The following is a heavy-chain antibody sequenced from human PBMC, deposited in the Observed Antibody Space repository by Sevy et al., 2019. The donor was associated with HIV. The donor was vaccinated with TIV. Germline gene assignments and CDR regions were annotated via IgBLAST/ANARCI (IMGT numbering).Heavy chain of an antibody. V-gene: IGHV4-30-2*01. CDR3: ARVGFGSWGVAFDI. Sequence: SETLSLTCAVSGGSISSGGYSWSWIRQPPGKGLEWIGYIYHSGSTYYNPSLKSRVTISVDRSKNQFSLKLSSVTAADTAVYYCARVGFGSWGVAFDIWGQGTMVTVSS. CDR1: GGSISSGGYS. J-gene: IGHJ3*02. D-gene: IGHD1-26*01. CDR2: IYHSGST.